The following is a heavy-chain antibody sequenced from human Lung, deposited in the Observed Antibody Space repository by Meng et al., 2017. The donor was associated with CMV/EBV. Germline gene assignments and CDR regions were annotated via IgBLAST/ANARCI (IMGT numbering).Heavy chain of an antibody. CDR3: AKIHSSSWFFDP. CDR2: VYSASGNT. J-gene: IGHJ5*02. V-gene: IGHV3-23*03. D-gene: IGHD6-13*01. Sequence: GGSXRLXCAASGFTFSNYAMSWVRQAPGKGLEWVSVVYSASGNTYYADSVKGRFTVSRDNSKNTLDLQLNSLRTEDTAVYYCAKIHSSSWFFDPWGQGTLVTVSS. CDR1: GFTFSNYA.